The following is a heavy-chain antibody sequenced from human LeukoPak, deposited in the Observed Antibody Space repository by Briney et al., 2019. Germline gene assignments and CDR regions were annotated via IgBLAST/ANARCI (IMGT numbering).Heavy chain of an antibody. V-gene: IGHV3-23*01. J-gene: IGHJ4*02. D-gene: IGHD3-16*01. CDR1: GFTFSSYA. CDR2: ISGSGGST. CDR3: AKGYYDYFGGSYYFDY. Sequence: GGSLRLSCAASGFTFSSYAMSWVRQAPGKGLEWVSAISGSGGSTYYADSVKGRFTISRDNSRDTLYLQMNSLRAEDTAVYYCAKGYYDYFGGSYYFDYWGKEPLVTVS.